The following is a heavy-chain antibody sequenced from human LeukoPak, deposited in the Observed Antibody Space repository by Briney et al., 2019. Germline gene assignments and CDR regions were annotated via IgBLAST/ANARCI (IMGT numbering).Heavy chain of an antibody. CDR1: GYSFTSYG. CDR2: ISAYNGNR. Sequence: ASVKVSFKASGYSFTSYGISWGRQAPGQGLEWMGWISAYNGNRNYAQKLQGRLTMTTYTSTSTAYMELRSLRSDDTAVYYCARYYDFWSGYYTGWFDPWGQGTLVTVSS. J-gene: IGHJ5*02. V-gene: IGHV1-18*01. CDR3: ARYYDFWSGYYTGWFDP. D-gene: IGHD3-3*01.